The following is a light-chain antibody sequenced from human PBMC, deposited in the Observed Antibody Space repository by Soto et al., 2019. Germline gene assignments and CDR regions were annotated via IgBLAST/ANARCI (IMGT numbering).Light chain of an antibody. CDR2: AAS. Sequence: TQMTQSPSCVSPSFGARVTITGRASQAISDWVAWYQQKPGKAPKLLIYAASSLQSGVPSRFSGSGSGTDFTLTISSLKNEDVATYYCQQANSFTITFGQGTRLEIK. J-gene: IGKJ5*01. CDR3: QQANSFTIT. V-gene: IGKV1-12*01. CDR1: QAISDW.